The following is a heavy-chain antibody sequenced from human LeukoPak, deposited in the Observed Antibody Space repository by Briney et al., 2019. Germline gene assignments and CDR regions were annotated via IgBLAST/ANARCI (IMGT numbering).Heavy chain of an antibody. CDR1: GFTFSSYS. V-gene: IGHV3-21*01. Sequence: GGSLRLSCAASGFTFSSYSMNWVRQAPGKGLEWVSSISTSSSYIYYADSVKGRFTIARDNAKNSLYLQMNSLRAEDTAVYYCARVGEKAFHLWPEIDYWGQGTLVTVSS. J-gene: IGHJ4*02. CDR3: ARVGEKAFHLWPEIDY. CDR2: ISTSSSYI. D-gene: IGHD5-24*01.